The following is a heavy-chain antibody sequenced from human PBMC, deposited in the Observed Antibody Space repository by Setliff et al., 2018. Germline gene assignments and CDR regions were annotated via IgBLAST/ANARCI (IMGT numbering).Heavy chain of an antibody. CDR1: GYSISSGYY. Sequence: SETLSLTCTVSGYSISSGYYWGWIRQPPGKGLEWIGSIYHSGSTYYNPSLKSRVTISVDTSKNQFSLKLSSVTAADTAVYYCARVGDSSGWYFSRYFDYWGQGTLGTVPQ. CDR2: IYHSGST. J-gene: IGHJ4*02. CDR3: ARVGDSSGWYFSRYFDY. D-gene: IGHD6-19*01. V-gene: IGHV4-38-2*02.